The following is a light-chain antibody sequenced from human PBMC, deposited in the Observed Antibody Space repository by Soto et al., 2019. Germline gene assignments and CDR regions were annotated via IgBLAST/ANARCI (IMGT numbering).Light chain of an antibody. CDR3: SATDDRLSGPV. J-gene: IGLJ2*01. V-gene: IGLV1-47*02. CDR1: SSNIETNY. CDR2: SND. Sequence: VLTQPPSASGTPGQRVTISCSGSSSNIETNYVYWYQHLPGAAPKLLIYSNDQRPSGVPDRFSASKSGTSASLAISGLRSDDEGDYYCSATDDRLSGPVFGGGTQLTV.